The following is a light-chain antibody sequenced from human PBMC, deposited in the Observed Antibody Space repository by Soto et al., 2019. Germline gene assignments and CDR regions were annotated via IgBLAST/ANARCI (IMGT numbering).Light chain of an antibody. J-gene: IGLJ1*01. V-gene: IGLV1-44*01. CDR2: SNN. CDR1: SSNIGSNT. CDR3: AAWDDSLNGPRYV. Sequence: QSVLTQPPSASGTPGQRVTISCSGSSSNIGSNTVNWYQQLPGTAPKLLIYSNNQRPSGVPDRFSGSKSGTSASLAISGLQSEDEADYYCAAWDDSLNGPRYVFGTGTKVNRP.